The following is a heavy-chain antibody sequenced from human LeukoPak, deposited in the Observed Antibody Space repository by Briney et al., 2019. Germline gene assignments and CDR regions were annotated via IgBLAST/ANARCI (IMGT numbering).Heavy chain of an antibody. Sequence: SGGSLRLSCAASGFTFSNYAMSWVRQAPGKGLEWVLGISGSGGTTYYADSVKGRFTISRDNSKNTLYLQMNSLRAEDTAVYYCAKDQVGTAVPRYYYMDVWGKGTTVTVSS. D-gene: IGHD1-26*01. J-gene: IGHJ6*03. CDR1: GFTFSNYA. CDR3: AKDQVGTAVPRYYYMDV. V-gene: IGHV3-23*01. CDR2: ISGSGGTT.